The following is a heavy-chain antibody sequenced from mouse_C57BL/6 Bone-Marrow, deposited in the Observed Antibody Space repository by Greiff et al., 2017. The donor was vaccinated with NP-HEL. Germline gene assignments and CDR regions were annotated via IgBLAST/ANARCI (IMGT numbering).Heavy chain of an antibody. Sequence: EVQLVQSGAGLVQPGESVKLSCESNEYEFPSHDMSWVSQTPEKRLELVAAINSDGGSTYYPDNMERRFIISRDNTKKTPYLQMSSLRSEDTALYYCARHGPSMTLYYAMDYWGQGTSVTVSS. V-gene: IGHV5-2*01. J-gene: IGHJ4*01. CDR3: ARHGPSMTLYYAMDY. D-gene: IGHD2-3*01. CDR2: INSDGGST. CDR1: EYEFPSHD.